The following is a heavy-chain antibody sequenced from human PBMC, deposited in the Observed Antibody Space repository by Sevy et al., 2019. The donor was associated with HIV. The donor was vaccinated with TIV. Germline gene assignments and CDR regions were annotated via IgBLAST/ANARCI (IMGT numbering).Heavy chain of an antibody. V-gene: IGHV3-15*01. CDR1: GFTLSNAW. CDR2: IKSKTDGGTTDNA. Sequence: GGSLRLSCAASGFTLSNAWMSWVRQAPGKGLEWVGRIKSKTDGGTTDNADYAAPVKGRFTIATNDSQNTLYLQMNSLETEAAAVYYCTAEGLYCSGGSCYSEGFDYWGQGTLVTVS. J-gene: IGHJ4*02. CDR3: TAEGLYCSGGSCYSEGFDY. D-gene: IGHD2-15*01.